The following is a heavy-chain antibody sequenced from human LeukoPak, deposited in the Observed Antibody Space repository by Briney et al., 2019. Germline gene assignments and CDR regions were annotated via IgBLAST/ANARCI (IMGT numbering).Heavy chain of an antibody. J-gene: IGHJ4*02. CDR1: GYTFTNYG. V-gene: IGHV1-18*01. CDR3: ARDLGVTYYYDSSGSAY. D-gene: IGHD3-22*01. CDR2: ISAYNGNT. Sequence: ASVKVSCKASGYTFTNYGISWVRQAPGQGLEWMGWISAYNGNTNYAQKFQGRVTMTTDTSTSTAYMELRSLRSDDTAVYYCARDLGVTYYYDSSGSAYWGQGTLVTVSS.